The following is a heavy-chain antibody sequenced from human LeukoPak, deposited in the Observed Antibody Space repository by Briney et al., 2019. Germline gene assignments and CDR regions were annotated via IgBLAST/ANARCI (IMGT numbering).Heavy chain of an antibody. J-gene: IGHJ3*02. D-gene: IGHD3-22*01. Sequence: PGGSLRLSCEASGFTFTNAWMNWVRQAPGKGPEWVGRMKSKRDGGATEYAAPVKGRFTISRDDSKNTVYLQMNSLKTEDTAVYYCTLYTMIVEGNAFDIWGQGTMVTVSS. CDR3: TLYTMIVEGNAFDI. CDR2: MKSKRDGGAT. CDR1: GFTFTNAW. V-gene: IGHV3-15*01.